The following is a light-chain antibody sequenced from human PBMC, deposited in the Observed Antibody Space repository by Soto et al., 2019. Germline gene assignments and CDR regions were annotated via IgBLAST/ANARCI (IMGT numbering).Light chain of an antibody. V-gene: IGKV3-20*01. CDR1: QSVTSNY. CDR3: QQYGNSPWA. Sequence: EVVLTQSPGTLSLSPGERATLSYRASQSVTSNYLAWYQQKPGQAPRLLIYAASSRATGIPDRFSGSGSGTDFSLTISRLEPEDFVVYYCQQYGNSPWAFGQGTKVEIK. CDR2: AAS. J-gene: IGKJ1*01.